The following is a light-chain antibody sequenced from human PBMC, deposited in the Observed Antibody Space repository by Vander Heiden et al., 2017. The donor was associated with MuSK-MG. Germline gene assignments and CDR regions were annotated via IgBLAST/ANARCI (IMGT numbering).Light chain of an antibody. J-gene: IGKJ4*01. CDR1: QSLTNY. Sequence: IVLTQSPDTLSLSPGERATLSCRSTQSLTNYLAWYQQKPGQAPRLLIYDASNRAAGIPARFSGSGSGTDFTLTISSLEPEDFAIYYCQQRRNLPLTFGGGTKVDIK. CDR3: QQRRNLPLT. CDR2: DAS. V-gene: IGKV3-11*01.